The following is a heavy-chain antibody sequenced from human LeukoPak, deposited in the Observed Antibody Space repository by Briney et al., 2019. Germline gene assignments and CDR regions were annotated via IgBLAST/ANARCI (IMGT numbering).Heavy chain of an antibody. J-gene: IGHJ1*01. CDR1: GFTFDDYT. CDR3: AKDSSGYYYVFQH. V-gene: IGHV3-43*02. D-gene: IGHD3-22*01. CDR2: ISGDGGST. Sequence: GGSLRLSCAASGFTFDDYTMHWVRQAPGKGLEWVSLISGDGGSTYYGDSVKGRFTISRDNSKNSLYLQMNSLGTEDTALYYCAKDSSGYYYVFQHWGQGTLVTVSS.